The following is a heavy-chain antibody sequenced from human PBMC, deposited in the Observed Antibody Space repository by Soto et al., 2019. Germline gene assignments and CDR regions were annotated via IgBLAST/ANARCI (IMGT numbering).Heavy chain of an antibody. V-gene: IGHV4-59*01. D-gene: IGHD6-19*01. J-gene: IGHJ3*02. CDR3: ASEIAVAGTHDAFDI. CDR1: GGSISSYY. Sequence: TLSLTCTVSGGSISSYYWSWIRQPPGKGLEWIGYIYYSGSTNYNPSLKSRVTISVDTSKNQFSLKLSSVTAADTAVYYCASEIAVAGTHDAFDIWGQGTMVTVSS. CDR2: IYYSGST.